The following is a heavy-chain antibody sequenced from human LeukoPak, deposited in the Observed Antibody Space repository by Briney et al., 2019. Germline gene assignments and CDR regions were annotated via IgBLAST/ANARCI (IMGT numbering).Heavy chain of an antibody. CDR2: ISWNSGSI. CDR1: GFTFDDYA. V-gene: IGHV3-9*01. CDR3: AKDDFDY. J-gene: IGHJ4*02. Sequence: PGGSLRLSCAASGFTFDDYAMHWVRQAPGKGLEWVSGISWNSGSIGYADSVKGRFTISRDNAKNSLYPQMNSLRAEDTALYCCAKDDFDYWGQGTLVTVSS.